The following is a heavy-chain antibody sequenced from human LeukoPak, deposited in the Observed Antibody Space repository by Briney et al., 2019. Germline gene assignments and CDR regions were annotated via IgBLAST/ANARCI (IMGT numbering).Heavy chain of an antibody. CDR3: ARDSKRIAVAGTSLGY. CDR2: IIPIFGTA. V-gene: IGHV1-69*13. D-gene: IGHD6-19*01. J-gene: IGHJ4*02. Sequence: ASVKVSCKASRGTFSSYGISWVRQAPGQGLEWMGGIIPIFGTANYAQKFQGRVTITADQSTSTVYMELSSLRSEDTAVYYCARDSKRIAVAGTSLGYWGQGTLVTVSS. CDR1: RGTFSSYG.